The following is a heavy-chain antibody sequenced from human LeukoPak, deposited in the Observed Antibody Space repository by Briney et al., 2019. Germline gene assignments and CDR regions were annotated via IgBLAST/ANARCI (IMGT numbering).Heavy chain of an antibody. V-gene: IGHV4-59*01. D-gene: IGHD5-18*01. CDR3: ARDQGYSYGLGY. CDR1: GGSISSYY. Sequence: SETLSLTCTVSGGSISSYYWSWLRQPPGKGLEWVGYIYYSGSTNYNLSLKRRVTISVDTSKNQFSLKLSSVTAADTAVYYCARDQGYSYGLGYWGQGTLVTVSS. J-gene: IGHJ4*02. CDR2: IYYSGST.